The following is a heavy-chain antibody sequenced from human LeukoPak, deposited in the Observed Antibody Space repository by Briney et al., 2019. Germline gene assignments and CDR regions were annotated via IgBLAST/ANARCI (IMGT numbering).Heavy chain of an antibody. CDR3: ARIIRSHDSSGYYLYYFDY. V-gene: IGHV4-61*01. J-gene: IGHJ4*02. CDR2: IYYSGST. CDR1: GGSISSSSYY. Sequence: SETLSLTCTVSGGSISSSSYYWSWIRQPPGKGLEWIGYIYYSGSTNYNPSLKSRVTISVDTSKNQFSLKLSSVTAADTAVYYCARIIRSHDSSGYYLYYFDYWGQGTLVTVSS. D-gene: IGHD3-22*01.